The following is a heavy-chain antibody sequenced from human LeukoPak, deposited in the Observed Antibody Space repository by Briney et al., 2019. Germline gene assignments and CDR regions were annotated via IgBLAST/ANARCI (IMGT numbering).Heavy chain of an antibody. CDR3: ARGSTRTTVTDYLLDY. CDR1: GFTFSDYY. V-gene: IGHV3-11*06. CDR2: ISGSSSYI. D-gene: IGHD4-17*01. Sequence: GGSLRLSCAASGFTFSDYYMSWIRQAPGKGLEWVSSISGSSSYIYYADSMKGRFTISRDNAKNSLYLQMNSLRAEDTAVYYCARGSTRTTVTDYLLDYWGQGTLVTVSS. J-gene: IGHJ4*02.